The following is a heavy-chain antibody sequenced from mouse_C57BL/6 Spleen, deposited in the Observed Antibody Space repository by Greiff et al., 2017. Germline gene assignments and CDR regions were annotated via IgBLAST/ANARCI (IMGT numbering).Heavy chain of an antibody. Sequence: EVQLQQSGPELVKPGASVKISCKASGYSFTDYNMNWVKQSNGKSLEWIGVINPNYGTTSYNQKFKGKATLTVDQYSSTAYMQRNSLTSEESAVYYCARSGYGNYDYFDDWGQGTTLTVSS. J-gene: IGHJ2*01. CDR2: INPNYGTT. D-gene: IGHD2-10*02. V-gene: IGHV1-39*01. CDR3: ARSGYGNYDYFDD. CDR1: GYSFTDYN.